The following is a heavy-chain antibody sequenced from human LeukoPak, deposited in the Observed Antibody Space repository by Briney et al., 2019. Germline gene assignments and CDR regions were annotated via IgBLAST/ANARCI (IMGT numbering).Heavy chain of an antibody. D-gene: IGHD4-23*01. CDR2: ISYDGSNK. CDR3: ARGRNPTVVISHWSFDV. Sequence: GGSLRLSCAASGFTFSRYAMHWVRQAPGKGLEWVAVISYDGSNKYYADSVKGRFTISRDNSKNMLYLQMNSLRAGDTAVFYCARGRNPTVVISHWSFDVWGRGALVTVSS. CDR1: GFTFSRYA. V-gene: IGHV3-30-3*01. J-gene: IGHJ2*01.